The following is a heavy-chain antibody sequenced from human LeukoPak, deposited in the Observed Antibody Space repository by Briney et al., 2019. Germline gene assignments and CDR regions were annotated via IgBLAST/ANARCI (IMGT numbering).Heavy chain of an antibody. D-gene: IGHD6-13*01. CDR2: IWYGGSNK. J-gene: IGHJ6*02. V-gene: IGHV3-33*08. CDR3: ARDYSYFIAADEYGMDV. CDR1: GFTFSSYG. Sequence: GGPLRLSCAASGFTFSSYGMHWVRQAPGKGLEWVAVIWYGGSNKYYADSVKGRFTISRDNSKNTLYLQMNSLRAEDTAVYYCARDYSYFIAADEYGMDVWGQGTTVTVSS.